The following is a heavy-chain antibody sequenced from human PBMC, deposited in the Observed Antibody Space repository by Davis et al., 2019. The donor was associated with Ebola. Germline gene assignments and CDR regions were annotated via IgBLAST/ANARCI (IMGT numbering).Heavy chain of an antibody. CDR3: ARVEDIVVVPAAATPFDY. CDR2: ISAYNGNT. D-gene: IGHD2-2*01. V-gene: IGHV1-18*04. CDR1: GYTFTSYG. Sequence: ASVKVSCKASGYTFTSYGISWVRQAPGQGLEWMGWISAYNGNTNYAQKLQGRVTMTTDTSTSTAYMELRSLRSDDTAVYYCARVEDIVVVPAAATPFDYWGQGTLVTVSS. J-gene: IGHJ4*02.